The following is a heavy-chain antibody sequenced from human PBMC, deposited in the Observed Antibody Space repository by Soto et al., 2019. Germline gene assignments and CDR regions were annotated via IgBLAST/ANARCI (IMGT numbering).Heavy chain of an antibody. D-gene: IGHD5-12*01. Sequence: PSETLSLTCVVYGGSLSGYYWSWIRQPPGKGLEWIGEVSHSGSTNYNPSHKSRVSISVDTSKNHFSLSLSSVTAADTAVYYCARGGGYHYLDFWGQGTLVTVSS. CDR3: ARGGGYHYLDF. V-gene: IGHV4-34*01. CDR2: VSHSGST. CDR1: GGSLSGYY. J-gene: IGHJ4*02.